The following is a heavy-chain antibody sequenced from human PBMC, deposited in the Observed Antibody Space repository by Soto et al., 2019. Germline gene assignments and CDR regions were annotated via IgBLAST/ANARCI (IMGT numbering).Heavy chain of an antibody. CDR3: ARGQTNWYYDFWSGMRYGMDV. D-gene: IGHD3-3*01. CDR1: GGTFSSYA. Sequence: SVKVSCKASGGTFSSYAISWVRQAPGQGLEWMGGIIPIFGTANYAQKFQGRVTITADKSTSTAYMELSSLRSEDTAVYYCARGQTNWYYDFWSGMRYGMDVWGQGTTFTFSS. J-gene: IGHJ6*02. CDR2: IIPIFGTA. V-gene: IGHV1-69*06.